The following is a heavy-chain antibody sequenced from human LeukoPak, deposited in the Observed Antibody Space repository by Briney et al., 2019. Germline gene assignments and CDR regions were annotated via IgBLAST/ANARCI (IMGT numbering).Heavy chain of an antibody. J-gene: IGHJ6*02. V-gene: IGHV3-48*01. CDR1: EFHFSNFN. CDR2: ISNTASAT. CDR3: ARADPELYDYYYGMDV. D-gene: IGHD1-26*01. Sequence: GGSLRLSCVGSEFHFSNFNMIWVRLAPGKGPEYISHISNTASATYYIDSVRGRFTISRDNSKNTLYLQMNSLRAEDTAVYYCARADPELYDYYYGMDVWGQGTTVTVSS.